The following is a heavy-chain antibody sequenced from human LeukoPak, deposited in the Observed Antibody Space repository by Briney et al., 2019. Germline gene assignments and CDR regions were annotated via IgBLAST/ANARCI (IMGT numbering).Heavy chain of an antibody. J-gene: IGHJ4*02. Sequence: KPGESLKISCKGIGYSFTRHWIGWVRQMPGKGLEWMGIIYPGDSDTRYNPSFQGQVTISADKSISTAYLQWSSLKASDTAMYYCARADRDYDTYGYYSHPANFDYWGQGTLVTVSS. D-gene: IGHD3-22*01. CDR2: IYPGDSDT. CDR3: ARADRDYDTYGYYSHPANFDY. CDR1: GYSFTRHW. V-gene: IGHV5-51*01.